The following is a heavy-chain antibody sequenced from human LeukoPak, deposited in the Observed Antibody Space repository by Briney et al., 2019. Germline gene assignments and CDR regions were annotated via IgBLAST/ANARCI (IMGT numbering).Heavy chain of an antibody. CDR2: ISGSGGST. CDR1: GFTFSGYA. D-gene: IGHD3-10*01. CDR3: AKDPGVLLWFGEFDY. Sequence: GGSLRLSCAASGFTFSGYAMSWVRQAPGKGLEWVSAISGSGGSTYYADSVKGRFTISRDNSKNTLYLQMNSLRAEDTAVYYCAKDPGVLLWFGEFDYWGQGTLVTVSS. V-gene: IGHV3-23*01. J-gene: IGHJ4*02.